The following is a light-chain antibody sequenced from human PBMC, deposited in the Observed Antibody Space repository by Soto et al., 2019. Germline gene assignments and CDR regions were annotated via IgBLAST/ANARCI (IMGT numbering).Light chain of an antibody. J-gene: IGKJ3*01. Sequence: EAVMTQSPTTLSVSPGEKPTLSCRASQSVSSNLDWYQQKPGQAPRLLIYDSSTTATRIPARFSGSGSGTEFTLTISSLQSEDFAVYYCQQYNTWPLTFGPGTKVDIK. V-gene: IGKV3-15*01. CDR1: QSVSSN. CDR2: DSS. CDR3: QQYNTWPLT.